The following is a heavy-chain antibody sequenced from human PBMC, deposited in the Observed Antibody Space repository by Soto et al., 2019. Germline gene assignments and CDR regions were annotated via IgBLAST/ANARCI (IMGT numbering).Heavy chain of an antibody. CDR2: IIPIFGTA. Sequence: QVQLVQSGAEVKKPGSSVKVSCKASGGTFSSYAISWVRQAPGQGLEWMGGIIPIFGTANYAQKFQGRVTITADESTSTAYMELSSLRSEDTTVYYCARGCSGGSCYYYYYGMDVLGQGTTVTVSS. D-gene: IGHD2-15*01. CDR3: ARGCSGGSCYYYYYGMDV. CDR1: GGTFSSYA. V-gene: IGHV1-69*12. J-gene: IGHJ6*02.